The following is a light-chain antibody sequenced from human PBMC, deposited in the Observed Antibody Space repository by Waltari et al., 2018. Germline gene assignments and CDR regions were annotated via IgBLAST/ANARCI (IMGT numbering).Light chain of an antibody. Sequence: QSALTQPASVSGSPGQSITISCTGTSSDVGGYNYVSWYQQHPGKAPNLMIYDVSNRPSGVSTRFSGRQAEDEADYYCSSYISSSTLELFGGGTSLTVL. CDR1: SSDVGGYNY. V-gene: IGLV2-14*03. CDR3: SSYISSSTLEL. CDR2: DVS. J-gene: IGLJ2*01.